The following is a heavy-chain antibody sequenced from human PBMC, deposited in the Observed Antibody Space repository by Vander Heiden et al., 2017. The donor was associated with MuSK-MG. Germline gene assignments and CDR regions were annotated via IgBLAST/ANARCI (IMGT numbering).Heavy chain of an antibody. Sequence: QLQLQESSPGLVKPSETLSLTCTVSGGSISSRSYYWGWIRQPPGKGLEWIWGMYYSGSTYHNPALKSRFTISVDTSKNQFSLKLSSVTAADTAVYYCATIVVVPAAIRAGFDYWSQGTLVTVSS. D-gene: IGHD2-2*02. J-gene: IGHJ4*02. CDR2: MYYSGST. CDR3: ATIVVVPAAIRAGFDY. V-gene: IGHV4-39*01. CDR1: GGSISSRSYY.